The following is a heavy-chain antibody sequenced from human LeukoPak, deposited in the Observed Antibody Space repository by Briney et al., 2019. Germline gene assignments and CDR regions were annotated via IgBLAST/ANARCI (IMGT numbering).Heavy chain of an antibody. V-gene: IGHV6-1*01. Sequence: QTLSLTCAISGVTLSGNSVTWSWIRQTPSRGLEWLGRTFYRSTWNNSYAVSVRGRITVNPDTSKNQFSLHLNSVTPEDTAVYYCARRLTQYDCFDPWGQGILVTVSS. J-gene: IGHJ5*02. D-gene: IGHD2-2*01. CDR3: ARRLTQYDCFDP. CDR1: GVTLSGNSVT. CDR2: TFYRSTWNN.